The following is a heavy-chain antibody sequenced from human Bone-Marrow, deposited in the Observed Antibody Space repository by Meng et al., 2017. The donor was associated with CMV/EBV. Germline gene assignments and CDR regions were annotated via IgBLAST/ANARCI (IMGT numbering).Heavy chain of an antibody. D-gene: IGHD2-2*01. CDR2: ISWNSGSI. Sequence: SLKISCAASGFTFDDYAMHWVRQAPGKGLEWVSGISWNSGSIGYADSVKGRFTISRDNAKNSLYLQMNSLRAEDTAVYYCARVTEYQLLSSYYYYGMDVWGQGTTVTVSS. J-gene: IGHJ6*02. CDR3: ARVTEYQLLSSYYYYGMDV. CDR1: GFTFDDYA. V-gene: IGHV3-9*01.